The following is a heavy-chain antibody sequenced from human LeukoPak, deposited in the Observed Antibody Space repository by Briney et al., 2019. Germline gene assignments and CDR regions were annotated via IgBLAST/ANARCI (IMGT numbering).Heavy chain of an antibody. CDR1: GYTSDFMKYG. CDR2: INPDSGHA. Sequence: GAAVKVSCKTSGYTSDFMKYGVAWVRQAPGQGLEWMGWINPDSGHANYAQKFQGRVTMTTHTTTSTAYMELRSLRSEDTATYYCARGPKTSFDYWGQGTLVTVSS. J-gene: IGHJ4*02. V-gene: IGHV1-18*01. CDR3: ARGPKTSFDY.